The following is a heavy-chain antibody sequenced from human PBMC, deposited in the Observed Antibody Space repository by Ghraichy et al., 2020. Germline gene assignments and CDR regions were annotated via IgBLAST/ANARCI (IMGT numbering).Heavy chain of an antibody. Sequence: ESLNISCTVSCGSVSGYYWSWIRQPPGRVLEWIGYIDYDGNSNHNHSLKSRVTISVDTSKNQVSLKLTSVTAGDTAVYYCARGMATGDYWGQGTLVTVSS. CDR2: IDYDGNS. CDR1: CGSVSGYY. D-gene: IGHD5-24*01. J-gene: IGHJ4*02. CDR3: ARGMATGDY. V-gene: IGHV4-59*02.